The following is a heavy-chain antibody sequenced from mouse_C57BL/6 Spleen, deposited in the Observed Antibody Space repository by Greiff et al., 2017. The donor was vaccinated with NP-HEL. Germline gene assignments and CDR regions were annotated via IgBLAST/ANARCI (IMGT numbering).Heavy chain of an antibody. J-gene: IGHJ4*01. Sequence: QVQLQQPGAELVKPGASVKMSCKASGYTFTSYWITWVKQRPGQGLEWIGDIYPGSGSTNYNEKFKSKATLAVDTSSSTAYMQLSSLTSEDSAVYYCASWAYYSNYYAMDYWGQGTSVTVSA. V-gene: IGHV1-55*01. CDR2: IYPGSGST. D-gene: IGHD2-5*01. CDR1: GYTFTSYW. CDR3: ASWAYYSNYYAMDY.